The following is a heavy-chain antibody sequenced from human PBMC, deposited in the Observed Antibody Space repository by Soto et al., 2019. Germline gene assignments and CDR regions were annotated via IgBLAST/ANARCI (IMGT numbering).Heavy chain of an antibody. CDR1: GFTFSSYE. D-gene: IGHD3-3*01. V-gene: IGHV3-48*03. CDR3: AREEVLRFLEWFPTRGAFDI. Sequence: GSLRLSCAASGFTFSSYEMNWVRQAPGKWLEWVSYISSSGSTIYYADSVKGRFTISRDNAKNSLYLQMNSLRAEDTAVYCCAREEVLRFLEWFPTRGAFDICGQGTMVTVSS. J-gene: IGHJ3*02. CDR2: ISSSGSTI.